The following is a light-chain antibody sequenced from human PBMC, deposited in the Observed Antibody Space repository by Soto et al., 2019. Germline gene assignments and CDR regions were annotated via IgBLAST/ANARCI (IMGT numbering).Light chain of an antibody. CDR1: SSNVGSYKL. J-gene: IGLJ1*01. V-gene: IGLV2-23*02. Sequence: QSALTQPPSSSVSPGQSGAISCTGTSSNVGSYKLVSWYQQHPGKAPKLMIFEVNKRPSGVSNRFSGSKSGNTASLTISGLKVEDEADYYCCSSGGSPTYVFGTGNKVTVL. CDR3: CSSGGSPTYV. CDR2: EVN.